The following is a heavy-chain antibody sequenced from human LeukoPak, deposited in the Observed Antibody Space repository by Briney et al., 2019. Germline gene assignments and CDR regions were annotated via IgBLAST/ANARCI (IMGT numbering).Heavy chain of an antibody. J-gene: IGHJ5*02. V-gene: IGHV1-8*01. D-gene: IGHD3-3*01. CDR2: MNPNSGNT. Sequence: ASVRVSCKASGYTFTSYDINWGRQATGQGLEWMGWMNPNSGNTGYAQKFQGRVTMTRNTSISTAYMELSSLRSEDTAVYYCARVVMVLRFLEWYPNWFDPWGQGTLVTVSS. CDR3: ARVVMVLRFLEWYPNWFDP. CDR1: GYTFTSYD.